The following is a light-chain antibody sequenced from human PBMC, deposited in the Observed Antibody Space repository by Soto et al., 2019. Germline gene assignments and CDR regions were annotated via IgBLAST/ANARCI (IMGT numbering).Light chain of an antibody. CDR3: QQYNSYSQT. CDR1: QSISSW. V-gene: IGKV1-5*01. CDR2: DAS. Sequence: IEITKSPSTLSASVGDRVTITCRASQSISSWLAWYQQIKGKAPKLLIYDASSLESGVPSRFRGTRSGTEFTLAFSRLQTDDFATYYCQQYNSYSQTFGQGTKVDIK. J-gene: IGKJ1*01.